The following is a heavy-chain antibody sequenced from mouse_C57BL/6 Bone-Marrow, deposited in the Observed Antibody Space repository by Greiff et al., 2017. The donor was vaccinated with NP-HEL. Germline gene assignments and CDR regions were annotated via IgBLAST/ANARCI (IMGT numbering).Heavy chain of an antibody. V-gene: IGHV5-9*01. Sequence: DVKLVESGGGLVKPGGSLKLSCAASGFTFSSYTMSWVRQTPEKRLEWVATISGGGGNTYYPDSVKGRFTISRDNAKNTLYLQMSSLRSEDTALYYCARRCYYYGRRYFDYWGQGTTLTVSS. CDR3: ARRCYYYGRRYFDY. CDR1: GFTFSSYT. CDR2: ISGGGGNT. D-gene: IGHD1-1*01. J-gene: IGHJ2*01.